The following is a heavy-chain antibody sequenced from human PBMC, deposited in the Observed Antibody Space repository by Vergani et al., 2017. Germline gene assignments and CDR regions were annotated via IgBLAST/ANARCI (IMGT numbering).Heavy chain of an antibody. V-gene: IGHV4-4*03. J-gene: IGHJ3*01. CDR3: ARDPKSYCSGGSCISVWGAFDV. CDR1: GDSFRSNKW. Sequence: QVQLQESGPGLVKPLGTLSLTCAVSGDSFRSNKWWTWVRQSPGKTLEWIGEISHSGNTNYNPSLKGRVTLSLDTSKNQFSLRLSSVTAADTAVYYCARDPKSYCSGGSCISVWGAFDVWGRGTTVTVSS. D-gene: IGHD2-15*01. CDR2: ISHSGNT.